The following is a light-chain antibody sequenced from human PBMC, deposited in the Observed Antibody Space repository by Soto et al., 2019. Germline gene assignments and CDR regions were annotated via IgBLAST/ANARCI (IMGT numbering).Light chain of an antibody. CDR2: GAS. CDR3: QQYNNWPPWT. CDR1: QSVSNN. J-gene: IGKJ1*01. Sequence: EIVMTQSPATLSVSPGERATLSCRSSQSVSNNLAWYQQRPGQAPRLLIYGASTRATGIPARFSGSGSGTEFTLTISSLQSEDFAVYYCQQYNNWPPWTFGQGTKVEVK. V-gene: IGKV3-15*01.